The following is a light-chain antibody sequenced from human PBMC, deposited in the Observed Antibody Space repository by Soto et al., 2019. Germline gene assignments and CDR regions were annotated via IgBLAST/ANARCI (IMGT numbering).Light chain of an antibody. J-gene: IGKJ3*01. CDR3: QQYDSWPLT. CDR1: QSISSN. Sequence: EIVMAQSPATLSVSPGERATLSCRASQSISSNLAWYQQKPGQAPRLLIYGASTRATVIPARFSGSGSGTEFTLTLSSLQSEDFALYYCQQYDSWPLTFGPGTKVDLK. V-gene: IGKV3-15*01. CDR2: GAS.